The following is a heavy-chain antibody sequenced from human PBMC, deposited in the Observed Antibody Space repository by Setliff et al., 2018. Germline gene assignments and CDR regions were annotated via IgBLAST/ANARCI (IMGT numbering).Heavy chain of an antibody. V-gene: IGHV4-31*03. D-gene: IGHD6-19*01. CDR2: ISYSGST. CDR1: GDSISSGYYY. J-gene: IGHJ4*02. CDR3: ARGRAGHSGH. Sequence: PSETLSLTCTVSGDSISSGYYYWSWIRQHPGKGLEWIGYISYSGSTYYNPSLKSRLTISLDTSKNQFSLKLSSVTAADTAVYYCARGRAGHSGHWGQGTLVTVSS.